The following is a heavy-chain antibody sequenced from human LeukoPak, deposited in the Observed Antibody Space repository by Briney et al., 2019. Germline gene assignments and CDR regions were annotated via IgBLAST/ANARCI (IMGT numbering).Heavy chain of an antibody. CDR1: VGSISNYY. CDR2: IYYSGST. V-gene: IGHV4-59*01. CDR3: ARVSHWGYYMDV. Sequence: PSETLSLTCTVSVGSISNYYWSWIRQPPGKGLEWIGYIYYSGSTSYNPSLKSRANISVDTSKNQFSLKLSSVTAADTAVYYCARVSHWGYYMDVWGKGTTVTISS. J-gene: IGHJ6*03. D-gene: IGHD7-27*01.